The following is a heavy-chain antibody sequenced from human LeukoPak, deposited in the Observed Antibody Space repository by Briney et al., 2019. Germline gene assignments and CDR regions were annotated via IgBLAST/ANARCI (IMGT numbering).Heavy chain of an antibody. CDR2: VTSDSSHI. CDR1: GFAFSRYP. Sequence: GGSLRLSCAVSGFAFSRYPMNWVRHAPGEGLEWVSSVTSDSSHIFYADSVKGRFTTSRDNAKNSLYRQMNGLRAEDTAVNYGARAYYGSGTYSDYWGQGTLVTVSS. CDR3: ARAYYGSGTYSDY. D-gene: IGHD3-10*01. J-gene: IGHJ4*02. V-gene: IGHV3-21*01.